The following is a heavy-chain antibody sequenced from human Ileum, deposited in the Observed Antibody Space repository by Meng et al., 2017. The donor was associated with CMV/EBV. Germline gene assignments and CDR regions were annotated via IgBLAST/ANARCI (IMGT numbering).Heavy chain of an antibody. V-gene: IGHV4-30-4*08. J-gene: IGHJ5*02. D-gene: IGHD3-3*01. CDR1: GSISSGDNY. CDR3: ARVPGGSSYYSWFDP. Sequence: GSISSGDNYWGWIRQPPGKGLEWIGYIYYSGSTYYNPSLKSRLTISIDTSKNQFSLKLNSVTAADTAIYSCARVPGGSSYYSWFDPWGQGTLVTVSS. CDR2: IYYSGST.